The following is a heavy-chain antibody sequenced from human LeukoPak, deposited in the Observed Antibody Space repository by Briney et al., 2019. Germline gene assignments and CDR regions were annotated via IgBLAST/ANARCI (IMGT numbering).Heavy chain of an antibody. Sequence: PGRSLRLSCAASGFTFSSYAMHWVRQAPGKGLEWVAVISYDGSNKYYADSVKGRFTISRDNSKNTLYLQMNSLRAEDTAVYYCARDRGLSSGWYYFDYWGQGTLVTVSS. CDR2: ISYDGSNK. J-gene: IGHJ4*02. V-gene: IGHV3-30-3*01. D-gene: IGHD6-19*01. CDR1: GFTFSSYA. CDR3: ARDRGLSSGWYYFDY.